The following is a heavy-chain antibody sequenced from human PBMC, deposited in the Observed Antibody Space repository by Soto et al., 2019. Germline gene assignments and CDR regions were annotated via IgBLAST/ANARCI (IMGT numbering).Heavy chain of an antibody. J-gene: IGHJ3*02. CDR2: ISSSSSTI. CDR3: ARDSPPIAVAGTRGAFDI. V-gene: IGHV3-48*02. Sequence: GGSLRLSCAASGFTFSSYSMNWVRQAPGKGLEWVSYISSSSSTIYYADSVKGRFTISRDNAKNSLYLQMNSLRDEDTALYYCARDSPPIAVAGTRGAFDIWGQGTMVTVSS. D-gene: IGHD6-19*01. CDR1: GFTFSSYS.